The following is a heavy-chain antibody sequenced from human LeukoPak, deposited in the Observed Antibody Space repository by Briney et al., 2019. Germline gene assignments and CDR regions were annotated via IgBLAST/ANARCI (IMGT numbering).Heavy chain of an antibody. CDR1: GGPFSTFY. V-gene: IGHV4-34*01. Sequence: SETLFLTCAVHGGPFSTFYWTWIRQPPGKGLEWIGEINHRGSTNYNPSPKSRVTIAVDTSKNQISLKLRSVTAADTAVYYCARSAITATTRSRRYYYYGMDVWGLGTTVTVSS. J-gene: IGHJ6*02. CDR2: INHRGST. D-gene: IGHD1-7*01. CDR3: ARSAITATTRSRRYYYYGMDV.